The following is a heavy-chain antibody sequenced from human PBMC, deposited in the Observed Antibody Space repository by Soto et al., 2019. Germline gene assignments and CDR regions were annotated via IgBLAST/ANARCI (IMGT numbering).Heavy chain of an antibody. V-gene: IGHV4-59*01. J-gene: IGHJ6*02. CDR3: ARVIRVGATTRYYYGMDV. CDR2: IYYSGST. CDR1: GGSISSYY. D-gene: IGHD1-26*01. Sequence: SETLSLTCTVSGGSISSYYWSWIRQPPGKGLEWIGYIYYSGSTNYNPSLKSRVTISVDTSKNQFSLKLSSVTAADTAVYYCARVIRVGATTRYYYGMDVWGQGTTVTVSS.